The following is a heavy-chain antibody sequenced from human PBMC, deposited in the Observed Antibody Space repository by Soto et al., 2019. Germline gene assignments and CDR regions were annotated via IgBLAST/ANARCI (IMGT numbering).Heavy chain of an antibody. J-gene: IGHJ5*02. CDR1: GGSISSGGYY. V-gene: IGHV4-31*03. CDR3: ARGPAPYYYDSSGYYLNWFDP. Sequence: QVQLQDSGPGLVKPSQTLSLTCTVSGGSISSGGYYWSWIRQHPGKGLEWIGYIYYSGSTYYNPSLKSRVTISVDTSKNQFSLKLSSVTAADTAVYYCARGPAPYYYDSSGYYLNWFDPWGQGTLVTVSS. CDR2: IYYSGST. D-gene: IGHD3-22*01.